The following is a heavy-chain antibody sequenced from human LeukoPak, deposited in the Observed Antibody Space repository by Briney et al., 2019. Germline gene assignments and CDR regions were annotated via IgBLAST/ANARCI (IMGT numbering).Heavy chain of an antibody. J-gene: IGHJ4*02. CDR1: GCSISSGGYY. Sequence: KPSETLSLTCTVSGCSISSGGYYWSWIRQHPGKGLERIGYIYYSGSTYYNPSLKSRVTISVDTSKNQFSLKLSSVTAADTAVYYCARAPPTTVTEYYFDYWGQGTLVTVSS. CDR3: ARAPPTTVTEYYFDY. CDR2: IYYSGST. V-gene: IGHV4-31*03. D-gene: IGHD4-17*01.